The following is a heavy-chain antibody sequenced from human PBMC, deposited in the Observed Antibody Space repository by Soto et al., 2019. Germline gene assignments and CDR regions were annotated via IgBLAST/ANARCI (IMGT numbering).Heavy chain of an antibody. J-gene: IGHJ5*02. D-gene: IGHD5-12*01. Sequence: ASVKVSCKASGGTFSSYAISWVRQAPGQGLEWMGGIIPIFGTANYAQKFQGRVTITADESTSTAYMELSSLRSEDTAVYYCASVDIARGQTFDPWGKGTLVTVSS. CDR3: ASVDIARGQTFDP. CDR2: IIPIFGTA. CDR1: GGTFSSYA. V-gene: IGHV1-69*13.